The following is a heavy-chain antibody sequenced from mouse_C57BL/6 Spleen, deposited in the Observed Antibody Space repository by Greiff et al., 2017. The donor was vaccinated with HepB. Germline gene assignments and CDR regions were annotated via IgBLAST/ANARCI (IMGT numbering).Heavy chain of an antibody. CDR1: GFNIKDDY. V-gene: IGHV14-4*01. J-gene: IGHJ1*03. CDR2: IDPENGDT. CDR3: TTGTVAAGYFDV. Sequence: VQLQQSGAELVRPGASVKLSCTASGFNIKDDYMHWVKQRPEPGLEWIGWIDPENGDTEYASKFQGKATITADTSSNTAYLQRSSLTSEDTAVYYCTTGTVAAGYFDVWGTGTTVTVSS. D-gene: IGHD1-1*01.